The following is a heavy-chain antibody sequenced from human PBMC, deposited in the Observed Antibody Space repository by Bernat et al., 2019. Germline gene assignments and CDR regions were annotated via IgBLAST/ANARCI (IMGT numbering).Heavy chain of an antibody. Sequence: QVQLQESGPGLVKPWGTLSLTCAVSGGSIGRSNWWNWVRQPPGKGLEWIGEIDHSGSTNYNPSLKSRVTISVDKSRNQFSLKLSSVTAADTAVYYCVRNYYTSGRAWFDPWGQGTLVTVSS. CDR2: IDHSGST. V-gene: IGHV4-4*02. CDR3: VRNYYTSGRAWFDP. J-gene: IGHJ5*02. CDR1: GGSIGRSNW. D-gene: IGHD3-10*01.